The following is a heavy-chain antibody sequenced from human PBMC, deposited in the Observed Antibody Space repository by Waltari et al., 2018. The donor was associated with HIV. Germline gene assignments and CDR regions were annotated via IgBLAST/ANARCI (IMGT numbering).Heavy chain of an antibody. D-gene: IGHD6-19*01. CDR2: IYSNGVR. CDR1: TGYITQSYY. V-gene: IGHV4-39*01. CDR3: VALRTVTGTIDK. J-gene: IGHJ4*02. Sequence: QLQLQESGPALVKPSETLSLTCTVSTGYITQSYYWGWVRQFPGTGLEWIGSIYSNGVRHYAPSLKSRVALSVDMSKNQFSLTLAAVTAADTSRYFCVALRTVTGTIDKWGQGTLVTVS.